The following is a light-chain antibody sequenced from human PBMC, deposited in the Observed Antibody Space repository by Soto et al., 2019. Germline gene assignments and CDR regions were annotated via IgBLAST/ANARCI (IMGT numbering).Light chain of an antibody. CDR3: TSYAGGNNV. Sequence: QSLLTQPPSASGSPGQSVTISCTGTSSDVGGYNYVSWYQQHPGKVPKLMIYEVNKRPSGVPDRFSGSKSGNTASLTVSGLQAEDEADYYCTSYAGGNNVFGTGTKVTVL. CDR2: EVN. V-gene: IGLV2-8*01. CDR1: SSDVGGYNY. J-gene: IGLJ1*01.